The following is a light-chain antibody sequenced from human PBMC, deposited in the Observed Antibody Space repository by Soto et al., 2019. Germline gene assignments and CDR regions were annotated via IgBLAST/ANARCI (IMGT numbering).Light chain of an antibody. CDR1: QSVSGSY. V-gene: IGKV3D-20*02. CDR2: DAS. CDR3: QVRTNWSIA. Sequence: EIVMTQSPGTLSLSPGEAATLSCRASQSVSGSYLAWYQQKPGQAPRLVIYDASNRATGIPARFSGTGSGTDFTLTINNLEPEDFAVYYCQVRTNWSIAFGRGTRLEIK. J-gene: IGKJ5*01.